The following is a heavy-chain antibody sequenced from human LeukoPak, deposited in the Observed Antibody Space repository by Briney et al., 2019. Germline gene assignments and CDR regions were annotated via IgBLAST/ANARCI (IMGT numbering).Heavy chain of an antibody. Sequence: GGSLRLSCSASGFIFNDYGMHWVRQAPSKGLEWVAFILYDGSNKYYADSVKGRVTISRDNSKNTLYLQMNSLRAEDTAVFYCSRGIHRMDYDSSGYYHYWGQGTLVTVSS. CDR1: GFIFNDYG. D-gene: IGHD3-22*01. V-gene: IGHV3-30*02. CDR3: SRGIHRMDYDSSGYYHY. CDR2: ILYDGSNK. J-gene: IGHJ4*02.